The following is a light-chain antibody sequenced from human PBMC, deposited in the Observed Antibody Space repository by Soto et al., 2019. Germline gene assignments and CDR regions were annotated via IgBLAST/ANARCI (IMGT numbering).Light chain of an antibody. CDR1: QSFTTSQ. V-gene: IGKV3-20*01. J-gene: IGKJ1*01. Sequence: EIVLTQSPGTLSLSPVERATLFCRASQSFTTSQLAWYQQKPGQAPSVLIFGASSRATGIPDRFSGSGSGTDFTLTIGRLEPEDSAVYYCQQYNKWPRTFGQGTKVEIK. CDR3: QQYNKWPRT. CDR2: GAS.